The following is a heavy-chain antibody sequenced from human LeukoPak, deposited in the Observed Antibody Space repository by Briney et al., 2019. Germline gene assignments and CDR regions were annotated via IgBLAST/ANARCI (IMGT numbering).Heavy chain of an antibody. J-gene: IGHJ4*02. V-gene: IGHV4-31*03. CDR1: GCSISSGGYC. CDR3: ARGQSCTNGVCYYFDS. Sequence: SQTLSLTCTVSGCSISSGGYCWSWLRQHPVKGLEWIGYIYFRGTTYYNPSLRSRLTISVDTSKNQFSLKLSSVTAADTAVYYCARGQSCTNGVCYYFDSWGQGTLVTVSS. D-gene: IGHD2-8*01. CDR2: IYFRGTT.